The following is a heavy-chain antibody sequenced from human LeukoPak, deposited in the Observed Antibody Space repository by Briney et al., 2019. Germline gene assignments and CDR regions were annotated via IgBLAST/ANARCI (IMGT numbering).Heavy chain of an antibody. J-gene: IGHJ5*02. D-gene: IGHD2-15*01. V-gene: IGHV3-23*01. Sequence: GGSLRLSCAASGFTFNSYVMNWVRQAPGKGLEWVAAIDGSGGRSYYADSVKKGLFTISKNNYNNTFILQINRHFPEDTAIYYCAKAPMADTQWYDPWGQGTLVIVSS. CDR1: GFTFNSYV. CDR3: AKAPMADTQWYDP. CDR2: IDGSGGRS.